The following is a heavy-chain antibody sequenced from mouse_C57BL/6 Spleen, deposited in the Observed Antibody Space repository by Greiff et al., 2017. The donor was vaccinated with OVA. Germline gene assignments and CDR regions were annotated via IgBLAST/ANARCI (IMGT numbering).Heavy chain of an antibody. J-gene: IGHJ2*01. V-gene: IGHV1-82*01. CDR3: AREGITTVVADY. CDR1: GYAFSSSW. Sequence: QVQLQQSGPELVKPWASVKISCKASGYAFSSSWMNWVKQRPGKGLEWIGRIYPGDGDTNYNGKFKGKATLTADKSSSTAYMQLSSLTSEDSAVYFCAREGITTVVADYWGQGTTLTVSS. D-gene: IGHD1-1*01. CDR2: IYPGDGDT.